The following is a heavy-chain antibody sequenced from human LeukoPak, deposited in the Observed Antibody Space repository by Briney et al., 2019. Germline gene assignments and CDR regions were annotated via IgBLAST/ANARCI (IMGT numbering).Heavy chain of an antibody. CDR2: IYTSGIT. D-gene: IGHD6-6*01. J-gene: IGHJ3*02. CDR1: GGSISSGSYY. Sequence: TSSETLSLTYTVSGGSISSGSYYWSWIRQPAGKGLEWIGRIYTSGITNYNPSLKSRVTISVDTSKNQFSLKLSSVTAADTAVYYCAKERSSWAFDIWGQGTMLTVSS. CDR3: AKERSSWAFDI. V-gene: IGHV4-61*02.